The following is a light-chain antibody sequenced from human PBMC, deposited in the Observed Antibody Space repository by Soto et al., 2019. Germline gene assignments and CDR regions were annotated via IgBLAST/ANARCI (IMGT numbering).Light chain of an antibody. CDR2: ANS. V-gene: IGLV1-40*01. CDR3: QSYDSSLSGWV. Sequence: QSVLTQPPSVSGAPGQRVPISCTGSSSYIGAGYDVHWYQQLPGTAPKLLIYANSNRPSGVPDRFSGSKSGTSASLAITGLQAEDEADYYCQSYDSSLSGWVFGGGTKLTVL. CDR1: SSYIGAGYD. J-gene: IGLJ3*02.